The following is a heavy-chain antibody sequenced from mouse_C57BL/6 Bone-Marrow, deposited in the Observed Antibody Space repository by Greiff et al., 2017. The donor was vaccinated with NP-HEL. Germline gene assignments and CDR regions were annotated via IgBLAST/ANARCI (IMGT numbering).Heavy chain of an antibody. V-gene: IGHV1-76*01. J-gene: IGHJ3*01. CDR1: GYTFTDYY. CDR3: ARTEAY. D-gene: IGHD3-2*01. Sequence: VQLQESGAELVRPGASVKLSCKASGYTFTDYYINWVKQRPGQGLEWIARIYPGSGNTYYNEKFKGKATLTAEKSSSTAYMQLSSLTSEGAAVYFCARTEAYWGQGTLVTVSA. CDR2: IYPGSGNT.